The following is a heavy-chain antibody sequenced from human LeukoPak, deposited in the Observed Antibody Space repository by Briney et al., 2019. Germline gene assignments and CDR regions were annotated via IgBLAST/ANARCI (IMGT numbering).Heavy chain of an antibody. CDR3: ARGLSRIQLWFPVDY. CDR1: GFTFSDYY. Sequence: GGSLRLSCAASGFTFSDYYMSWIRQAPGKGLEWVSDISSSGSTIYYADSVKGRFTISRDNATNSLYLQMNSLRAEDTAVYYCARGLSRIQLWFPVDYWGQGTLVTVSS. D-gene: IGHD5-18*01. V-gene: IGHV3-11*04. J-gene: IGHJ4*02. CDR2: ISSSGSTI.